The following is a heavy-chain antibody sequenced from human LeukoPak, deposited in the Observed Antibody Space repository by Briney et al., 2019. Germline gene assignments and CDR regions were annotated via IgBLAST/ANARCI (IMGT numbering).Heavy chain of an antibody. CDR2: IYYSGST. CDR3: ARDNDFWSGYYSFDF. CDR1: GGSISSGGYY. J-gene: IGHJ4*02. Sequence: PSETLSLTCTVSGGSISSGGYYWSWIRQHPGKGLEWIGYIYYSGSTYYNPSLKSRVTISVDTSKNQFSLKLSSVTAADTAVYYCARDNDFWSGYYSFDFWGRGTLVTVSS. D-gene: IGHD3-3*01. V-gene: IGHV4-31*03.